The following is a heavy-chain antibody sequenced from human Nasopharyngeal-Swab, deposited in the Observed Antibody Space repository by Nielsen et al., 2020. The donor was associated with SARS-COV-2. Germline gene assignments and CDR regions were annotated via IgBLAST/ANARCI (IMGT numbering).Heavy chain of an antibody. J-gene: IGHJ6*03. D-gene: IGHD3-9*01. CDR2: IYSGGST. V-gene: IGHV3-53*04. CDR3: ARGFTGTYYYYYMDV. Sequence: SLMIYCAASRFTDSSKYMSWGRQGPGKGLEWVSVIYSGGSTYYADSVKGRFTISRHNSKNTLYLQMNSLRAEDTAVYYCARGFTGTYYYYYMDVWGKGTTATVSS. CDR1: RFTDSSKY.